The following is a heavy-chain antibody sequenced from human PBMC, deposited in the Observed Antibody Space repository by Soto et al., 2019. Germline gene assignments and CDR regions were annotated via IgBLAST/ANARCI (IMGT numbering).Heavy chain of an antibody. J-gene: IGHJ4*02. CDR1: GFTFSSYW. CDR3: ASIAAAGTPFDY. CDR2: IKQDGSEK. D-gene: IGHD6-13*01. Sequence: GSLRLSCAASGFTFSSYWMSWVRQAPGKGLEWVANIKQDGSEKYYVDSVKGRFTISRDNAKNSLYLQMNSLRAEDTAVYYCASIAAAGTPFDYWGQGTLVTVSS. V-gene: IGHV3-7*01.